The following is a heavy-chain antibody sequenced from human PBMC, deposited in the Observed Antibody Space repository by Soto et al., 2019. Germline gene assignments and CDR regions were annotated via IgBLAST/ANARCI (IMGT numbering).Heavy chain of an antibody. Sequence: EVQLVESGGGLVKPGGSLRLSCAASGFTFSSYSMNWVRQAPGKGLVWVSSISSSSSYICYADSVKGRFTISRDNAKNSLYLQMNSLRAEDTAVYYCARDLKAGKQLPLYYYYYGMDVWGQGTTVTVSS. CDR3: ARDLKAGKQLPLYYYYYGMDV. V-gene: IGHV3-21*01. CDR1: GFTFSSYS. CDR2: ISSSSSYI. D-gene: IGHD6-13*01. J-gene: IGHJ6*02.